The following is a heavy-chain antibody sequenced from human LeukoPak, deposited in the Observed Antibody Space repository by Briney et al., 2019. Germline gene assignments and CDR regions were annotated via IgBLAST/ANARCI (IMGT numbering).Heavy chain of an antibody. CDR2: IKQDGSEK. J-gene: IGHJ6*02. CDR3: ARDTYCSSTSCYDDYYYGMDV. CDR1: GFTFSSYW. V-gene: IGHV3-7*01. D-gene: IGHD2-2*01. Sequence: PGGSLRLSCAASGFTFSSYWMSWVRQAPGKGLEWVANIKQDGSEKYYVDSVKGRFTISRDNAKNSLYLQMNSLRAEDTAVYYCARDTYCSSTSCYDDYYYGMDVWGQGTTVTVSS.